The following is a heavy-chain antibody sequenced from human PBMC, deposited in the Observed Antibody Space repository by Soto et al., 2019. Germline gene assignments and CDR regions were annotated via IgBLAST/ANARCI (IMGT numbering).Heavy chain of an antibody. CDR1: GGPFSGYY. CDR2: INHSGST. D-gene: IGHD4-17*01. J-gene: IGHJ6*03. Sequence: SETLSLTCAVYGGPFSGYYWSWIRQPPGKGLEWIGEINHSGSTNYNPSLKSRVTISVDTSKNQFSLKLSSVTAADTAVYYCARGPVTTRYYYYYMDVWGKGTTVTVSS. CDR3: ARGPVTTRYYYYYMDV. V-gene: IGHV4-34*01.